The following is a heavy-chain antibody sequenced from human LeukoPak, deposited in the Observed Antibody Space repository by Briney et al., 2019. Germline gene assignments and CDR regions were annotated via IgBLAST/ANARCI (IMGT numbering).Heavy chain of an antibody. Sequence: HAGGSLRLSCAASGFTFSSYAMSWVRQAPGKGLEWVSAISGSGGSTYYADSVKGRFTISRDNSKNTLYLQMNSLRAEDTAVYYCAKDLRKQWGGFDYWGQGTLVTVSS. CDR1: GFTFSSYA. CDR2: ISGSGGST. D-gene: IGHD6-19*01. V-gene: IGHV3-23*01. J-gene: IGHJ4*02. CDR3: AKDLRKQWGGFDY.